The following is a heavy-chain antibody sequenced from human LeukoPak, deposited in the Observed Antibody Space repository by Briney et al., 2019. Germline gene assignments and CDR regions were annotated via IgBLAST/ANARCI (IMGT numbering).Heavy chain of an antibody. CDR3: AKDPHQLILSNYFDD. CDR1: GFTFSSRA. Sequence: GGSLRLSCAASGFTFSSRAVYWVRQAPAKGLEWVAGLSYDGSNTYYLDSVKGRFTISGGNSKNTLYLQMDSLRTEDTAVYYCAKDPHQLILSNYFDDWGQGTLVTVSS. D-gene: IGHD2/OR15-2a*01. CDR2: LSYDGSNT. J-gene: IGHJ4*02. V-gene: IGHV3-30*18.